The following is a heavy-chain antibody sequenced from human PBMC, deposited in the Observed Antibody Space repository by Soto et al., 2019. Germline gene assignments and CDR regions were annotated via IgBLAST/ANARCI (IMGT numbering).Heavy chain of an antibody. V-gene: IGHV4-59*01. J-gene: IGHJ6*03. Sequence: PSETLSLTCTVSGGYISSYYWSWIRQPPGKGLEWIGYIYYSGSTNYNPSLKSRVTISVDTSKNQFSLRLSSVTAADTAVYYCARGSDLRPKTIFGLITYYMDVWGKGTTVTVSS. D-gene: IGHD3-3*01. CDR1: GGYISSYY. CDR3: ARGSDLRPKTIFGLITYYMDV. CDR2: IYYSGST.